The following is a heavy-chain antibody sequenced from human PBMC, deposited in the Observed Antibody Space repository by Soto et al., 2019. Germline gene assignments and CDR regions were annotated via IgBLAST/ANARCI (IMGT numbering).Heavy chain of an antibody. V-gene: IGHV3-48*01. D-gene: IGHD2-2*02. J-gene: IGHJ4*02. CDR3: ARDYRDVVVPAAIVDY. CDR2: ISSSSSTI. Sequence: PGGSLRLSCAASGFTFSSYSMNWVRQAPGKGLEWVSYISSSSSTIYYADSVKGRFTISRDNAKNSLYLQMNSLRAEDTAVYYCARDYRDVVVPAAIVDYWGQGTLVTVSS. CDR1: GFTFSSYS.